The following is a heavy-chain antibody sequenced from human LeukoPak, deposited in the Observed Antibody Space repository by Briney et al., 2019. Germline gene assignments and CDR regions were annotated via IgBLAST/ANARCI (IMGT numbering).Heavy chain of an antibody. CDR1: GFTFSSYS. CDR2: ISSSSSTI. J-gene: IGHJ4*02. CDR3: ARGFITMVRGVIGL. D-gene: IGHD3-10*01. Sequence: PGGSLRLSCAASGFTFSSYSMNWVRQAPGKGLEWVSYISSSSSTIYYADSVKGRFTISRDNAKNSLYLQMNSLRAEDTAVYYCARGFITMVRGVIGLWGQGTLVTVPS. V-gene: IGHV3-48*04.